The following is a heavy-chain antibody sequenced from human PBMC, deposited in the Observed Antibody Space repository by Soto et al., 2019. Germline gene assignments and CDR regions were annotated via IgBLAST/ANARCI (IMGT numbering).Heavy chain of an antibody. V-gene: IGHV5-51*01. J-gene: IGHJ5*02. CDR2: IYPGDSDT. CDR3: ARQDWSIAARLKKGSWFDP. CDR1: GYSFTSYW. Sequence: EVQLVQSGAEVKKPGESLKISCKGSGYSFTSYWIGWVRQMPGKGLEWMGIIYPGDSDTRYSPSFQGQVTISADKSISTAYLQWSSLKASDTAMYYCARQDWSIAARLKKGSWFDPWGQGTLVTVSS. D-gene: IGHD6-6*01.